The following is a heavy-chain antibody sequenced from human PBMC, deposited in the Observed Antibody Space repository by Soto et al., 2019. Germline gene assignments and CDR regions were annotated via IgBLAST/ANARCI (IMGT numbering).Heavy chain of an antibody. CDR3: ARHGGYSIAARSRGSFDP. V-gene: IGHV1-69*01. CDR1: GVTFSSYA. J-gene: IGHJ5*02. CDR2: IIPIFGTA. Sequence: VKVSFKASGVTFSSYAISLVRQAPGQGLEWMGGIIPIFGTANYAQKFQGRVTITADESTSTAYMELSSLRSEDTAVYYCARHGGYSIAARSRGSFDPWGQGTLVNVSS. D-gene: IGHD6-6*01.